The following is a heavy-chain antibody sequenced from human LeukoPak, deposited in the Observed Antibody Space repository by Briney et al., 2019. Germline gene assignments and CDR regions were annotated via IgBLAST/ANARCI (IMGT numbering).Heavy chain of an antibody. Sequence: SETLSLTCAVYGGSFSGYYWSWIRQLPGKGLEWIGEINHSGSTNYNPSLKSRVTISVDTSKNQFSLKLSSVTAADTAVYYCATRSIAARPVDYWGQGTLVTVSS. J-gene: IGHJ4*02. CDR1: GGSFSGYY. V-gene: IGHV4-34*01. CDR3: ATRSIAARPVDY. CDR2: INHSGST. D-gene: IGHD6-6*01.